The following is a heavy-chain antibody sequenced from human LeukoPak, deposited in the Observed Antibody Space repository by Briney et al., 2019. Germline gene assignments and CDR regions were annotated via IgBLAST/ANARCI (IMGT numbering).Heavy chain of an antibody. Sequence: GGSLRLSCAASGFTFNSYAMSWVRQAPEKGLEWVATISGSGGGTYYADSVKGRFTISRDDSKNTLYLQMNSLRAEDTAVYYCAKDLGRYRNNYFDYWGQGTLVTVSS. J-gene: IGHJ4*02. CDR3: AKDLGRYRNNYFDY. D-gene: IGHD1-26*01. V-gene: IGHV3-23*01. CDR1: GFTFNSYA. CDR2: ISGSGGGT.